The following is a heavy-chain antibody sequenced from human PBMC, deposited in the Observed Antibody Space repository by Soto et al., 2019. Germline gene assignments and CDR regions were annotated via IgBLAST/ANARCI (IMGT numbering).Heavy chain of an antibody. D-gene: IGHD5-12*01. CDR1: GFTFSSYD. J-gene: IGHJ6*02. CDR2: IGTAGDT. CDR3: ARGRYSGYDDLKDYYYGMDV. Sequence: RLSCAASGFTFSSYDMHWVRQATGKGLEWVSAIGTAGDTYYPGSVKGRFTISRENAKNSLYLQMNSLRAGDTAVYYCARGRYSGYDDLKDYYYGMDVWGQGTTVTVSS. V-gene: IGHV3-13*01.